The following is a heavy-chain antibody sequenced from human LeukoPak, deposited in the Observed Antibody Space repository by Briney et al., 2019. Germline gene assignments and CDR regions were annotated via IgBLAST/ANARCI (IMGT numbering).Heavy chain of an antibody. V-gene: IGHV4-39*01. CDR1: GGSISSSSYY. CDR2: IYYSGST. Sequence: SETLSLTCTVSGGSISSSSYYWGWIRQPPGKGLEWIGSIYYSGSTYYNPSLKSRVTISVDTSKNQFSLKLSSVTAADTAVYYCARRFISRASFDYWGQGTLVTVSS. D-gene: IGHD3-3*02. CDR3: ARRFISRASFDY. J-gene: IGHJ4*02.